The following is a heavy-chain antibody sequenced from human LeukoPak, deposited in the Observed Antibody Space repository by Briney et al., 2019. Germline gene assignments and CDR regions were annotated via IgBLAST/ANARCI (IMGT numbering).Heavy chain of an antibody. CDR3: ASGRYSSTENDY. V-gene: IGHV4-61*01. D-gene: IGHD6-13*01. CDR2: IYYSGST. Sequence: SETLSLTCAVSGGSISSSNWWSWIRQPPGKGLEWIGYIYYSGSTNYNPSLKSRVTISVDTSKNQFSLKLSSVTAADTAVYYCASGRYSSTENDYWGQGTLVTVSS. CDR1: GGSISSSNW. J-gene: IGHJ4*02.